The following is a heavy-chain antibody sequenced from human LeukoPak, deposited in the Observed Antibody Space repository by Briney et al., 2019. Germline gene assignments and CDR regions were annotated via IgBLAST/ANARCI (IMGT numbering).Heavy chain of an antibody. V-gene: IGHV3-30*03. J-gene: IGHJ6*04. CDR2: VSYDGSNK. CDR1: GFTFSSYG. CDR3: ARAMVRGVITYSYGMDV. D-gene: IGHD3-10*01. Sequence: PGTSLRLSCAASGFTFSSYGMHWVRQAPGKGLEWVAVVSYDGSNKYYADSVKGRFTISRDNSKNTLYLQMNSLRAEDTAVYYCARAMVRGVITYSYGMDVWGEGTTVTVSS.